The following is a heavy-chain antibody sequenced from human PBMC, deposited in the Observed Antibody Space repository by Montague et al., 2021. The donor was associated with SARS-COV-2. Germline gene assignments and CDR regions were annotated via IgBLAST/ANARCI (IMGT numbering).Heavy chain of an antibody. Sequence: SLRLSCAASGFTSGFIFRKVAMSWVRQAPGKGLEWVSAIGSSGDTYYADSVKGRFAISRDNSKNTLYLQMNSLRADDTAVYYCAKEMGHGRPFDYWGQGALVTVSS. CDR3: AKEMGHGRPFDY. V-gene: IGHV3-23*01. J-gene: IGHJ4*02. CDR1: GFTSGFIFRKVA. CDR2: IGSSGDT. D-gene: IGHD2-15*01.